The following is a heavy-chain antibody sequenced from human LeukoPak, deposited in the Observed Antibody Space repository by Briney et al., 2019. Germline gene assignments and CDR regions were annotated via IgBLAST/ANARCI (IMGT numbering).Heavy chain of an antibody. Sequence: GGSLRLSCAASGFTFSSYWMSWVRQAPGKGLEWVANIKQDGSEKYYVDSVKGRFTISRDNAKNSLYLQMNSLRAEDTAVYYCASGTVRGTVGMAVWGQGTTVTVSS. V-gene: IGHV3-7*01. CDR1: GFTFSSYW. CDR3: ASGTVRGTVGMAV. D-gene: IGHD6-19*01. CDR2: IKQDGSEK. J-gene: IGHJ6*02.